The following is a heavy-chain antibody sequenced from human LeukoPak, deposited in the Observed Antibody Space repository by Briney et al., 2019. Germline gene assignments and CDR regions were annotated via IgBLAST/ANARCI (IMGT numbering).Heavy chain of an antibody. CDR3: AMVLEVRSGQHLYFDL. CDR1: GGSFSGYY. J-gene: IGHJ2*01. V-gene: IGHV4-34*01. Sequence: SETLSLTCAVYGGSFSGYYWSWIRQPPGQGLDLIGEINHSDSTNYNPSLNSRVAISVDSSNKQFSLKLSSVIGADTAVYYFAMVLEVRSGQHLYFDLWGRGTLVTVSS. D-gene: IGHD6-19*01. CDR2: INHSDST.